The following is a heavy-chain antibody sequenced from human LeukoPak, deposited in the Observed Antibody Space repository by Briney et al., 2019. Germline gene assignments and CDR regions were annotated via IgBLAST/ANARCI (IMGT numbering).Heavy chain of an antibody. Sequence: ASVKVSCKASGGTLSSYAIGWVRQAPGQGLEWMGWISAYNGNTNYAQKLQGRVTMTTDTSTSTAYMELRSLRSDDTAVYYCARGSLWFGELFHSGNWFDPWGQGTLVTVSS. V-gene: IGHV1-18*01. CDR2: ISAYNGNT. D-gene: IGHD3-10*01. J-gene: IGHJ5*02. CDR3: ARGSLWFGELFHSGNWFDP. CDR1: GGTLSSYA.